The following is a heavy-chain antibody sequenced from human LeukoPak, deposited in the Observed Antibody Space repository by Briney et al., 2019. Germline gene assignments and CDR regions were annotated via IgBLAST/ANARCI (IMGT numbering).Heavy chain of an antibody. CDR2: ISHDGSNK. D-gene: IGHD6-19*01. J-gene: IGHJ4*02. CDR3: ARAGYSSGWYGGVDY. CDR1: GFTLSSYT. Sequence: GGSLRLSCVASGFTLSSYTMHWVRQAPGKGLEWVAVISHDGSNKYYADSVKGRFTISRDNSKNTLYLQMNSLRAEDTAVYYCARAGYSSGWYGGVDYWGQGTLVTVSS. V-gene: IGHV3-30-3*01.